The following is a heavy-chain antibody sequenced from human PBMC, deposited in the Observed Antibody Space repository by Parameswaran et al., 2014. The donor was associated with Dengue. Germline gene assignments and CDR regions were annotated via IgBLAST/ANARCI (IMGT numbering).Heavy chain of an antibody. CDR2: ISAYNGNT. D-gene: IGHD3-3*01. Sequence: PGASVKVSCKASGYTFTSYGISWVRQAPGQGLEWMGWISAYNGNTNYAQKLQGRVTMTTDTSTSTAYMELRSLRSDDTAVYYCARDRRGAGGMDGFWIVWGQGDKWSPS. CDR1: GYTFTSYG. CDR3: ARDRRGAGGMDGFWIV. J-gene: IGHJ3*01. V-gene: IGHV1-18*01.